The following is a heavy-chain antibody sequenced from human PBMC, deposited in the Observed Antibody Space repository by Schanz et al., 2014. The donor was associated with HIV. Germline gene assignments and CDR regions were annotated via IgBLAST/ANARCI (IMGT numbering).Heavy chain of an antibody. CDR2: FIPIFGTA. CDR1: GGTFSSYA. V-gene: IGHV1-69*06. Sequence: QVQLVQSGAEVKKPGSSVKVSCKASGGTFSSYAISWVRQAPGQGLEWMGGFIPIFGTANYAQKFQGRLTMTTDTSTSTAYMELRSLRSDDTAVYYCARDRPVIVGATRADGGTDFDYWGQGTLVTVSS. J-gene: IGHJ4*02. D-gene: IGHD1-26*01. CDR3: ARDRPVIVGATRADGGTDFDY.